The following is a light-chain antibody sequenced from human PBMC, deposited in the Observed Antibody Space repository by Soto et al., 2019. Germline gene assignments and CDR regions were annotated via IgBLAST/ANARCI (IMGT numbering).Light chain of an antibody. CDR3: QSYDSSLSGWV. Sequence: QYVLTQPPSESGAPGQRVTIFCTGSSSNIGADYDVHWYQQLPGTAPKLLIYGNSNRPSGVPDRFSGSKSGTSASLAITGLQAEDETDYYCQSYDSSLSGWVFGGGTKLTVL. J-gene: IGLJ3*02. V-gene: IGLV1-40*01. CDR1: SSNIGADYD. CDR2: GNS.